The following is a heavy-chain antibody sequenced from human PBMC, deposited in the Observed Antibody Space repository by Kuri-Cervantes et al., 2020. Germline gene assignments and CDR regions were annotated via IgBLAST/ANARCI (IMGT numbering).Heavy chain of an antibody. CDR2: IKQDGSEK. Sequence: GESLKISCAASGFTFSSYWMSWVRQAPGKGLEWVANIKQDGSEKYYVDSVKGRFTISRDNAKNSLYLQMNSLRAEDTALYYCAKAQWRGVVYYGMDVWGQGTTVTVSS. D-gene: IGHD6-19*01. V-gene: IGHV3-7*03. CDR1: GFTFSSYW. CDR3: AKAQWRGVVYYGMDV. J-gene: IGHJ6*02.